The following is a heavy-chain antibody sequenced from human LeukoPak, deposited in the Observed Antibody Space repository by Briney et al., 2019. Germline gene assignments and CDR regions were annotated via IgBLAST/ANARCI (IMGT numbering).Heavy chain of an antibody. V-gene: IGHV4-38-2*01. J-gene: IGHJ5*02. Sequence: PGGSLRLSCAASGFTFSDYYMSWIRQPPGKGLEWIGSIYYSGSTYYNPSLKSRVTISVDTSKNQFSLKLSSVTAADTAVYYCARTEGRVTYYYDSSGYYNWFDPWGQGTLVTVSS. CDR2: IYYSGST. D-gene: IGHD3-22*01. CDR1: GFTFSDYY. CDR3: ARTEGRVTYYYDSSGYYNWFDP.